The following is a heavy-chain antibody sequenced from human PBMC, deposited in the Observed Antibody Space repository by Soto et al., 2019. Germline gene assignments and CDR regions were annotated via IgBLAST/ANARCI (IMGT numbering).Heavy chain of an antibody. CDR1: GFTFSSYG. CDR2: ISYDGSNK. J-gene: IGHJ4*02. D-gene: IGHD2-21*02. Sequence: QMQLVESGGGVVQPGRSLRLSCAASGFTFSSYGMHWVRQAPGKGLEWVAVISYDGSNKYYADSVKGRFTISRDNSKNTLYLQMNSLRAEDTAVYYCAKDKRAVVVTAPFDYWGQGTLVTVSS. V-gene: IGHV3-30*18. CDR3: AKDKRAVVVTAPFDY.